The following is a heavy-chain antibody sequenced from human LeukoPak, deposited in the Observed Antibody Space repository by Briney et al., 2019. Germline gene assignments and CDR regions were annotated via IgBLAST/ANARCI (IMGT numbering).Heavy chain of an antibody. CDR1: GFTVSDNY. J-gene: IGHJ5*02. CDR3: ARHDSWAGWFDP. D-gene: IGHD3-22*01. CDR2: IYSGGTT. V-gene: IGHV3-53*01. Sequence: GGSLRLSCAAPGFTVSDNYMSRVRQAPGKGLEWVSVIYSGGTTYSAASVQGRFTISRDNSKNTMYLQMNSLRAEDTAVYYCARHDSWAGWFDPWGQGTLVTVSS.